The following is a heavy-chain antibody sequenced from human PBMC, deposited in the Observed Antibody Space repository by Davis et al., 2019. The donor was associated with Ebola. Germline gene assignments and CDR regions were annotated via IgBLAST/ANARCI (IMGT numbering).Heavy chain of an antibody. CDR2: VIGSGTDK. CDR1: GFTVSSNY. V-gene: IGHV3-23*01. CDR3: AKHPGGSGPYYFDY. J-gene: IGHJ4*02. D-gene: IGHD3-10*01. Sequence: GESLKISCAASGFTVSSNYMSWVRQAPGEGLEWISGVIGSGTDKYYAESVKGRFSISRDNSKSVLYLQMNSLRYEDTAVYYCAKHPGGSGPYYFDYWGQGTLVTVSS.